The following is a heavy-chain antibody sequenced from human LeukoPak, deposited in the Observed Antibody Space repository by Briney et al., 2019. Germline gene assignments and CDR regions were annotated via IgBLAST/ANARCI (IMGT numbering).Heavy chain of an antibody. V-gene: IGHV3-23*01. CDR1: GFTFSSYA. D-gene: IGHD6-13*01. CDR3: AKDGASSWSYYFDY. J-gene: IGHJ4*02. CDR2: ISSSGDST. Sequence: PGGSLRLSCAASGFTFSSYAMSWVRQAPGKGLEWVSAISSSGDSTYYADSVKGRFTISRDNSKNTLYLQMNSLRAEDTAVYYCAKDGASSWSYYFDYWGQGTLVTVSS.